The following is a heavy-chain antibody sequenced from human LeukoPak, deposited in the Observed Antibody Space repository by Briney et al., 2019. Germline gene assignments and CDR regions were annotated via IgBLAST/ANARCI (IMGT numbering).Heavy chain of an antibody. V-gene: IGHV4-34*01. CDR3: ARHRIQLWSPHYYYYMDV. J-gene: IGHJ6*03. CDR2: INHSGST. D-gene: IGHD5-18*01. Sequence: SETLSLTCAVYGGSFSGYYWSWIRQPPGEGLEWIGEINHSGSTNYNPSLKSRVTISVDTSKNQFSLKLSSVTAADTAVYYCARHRIQLWSPHYYYYMDVWGKGTTVTISS. CDR1: GGSFSGYY.